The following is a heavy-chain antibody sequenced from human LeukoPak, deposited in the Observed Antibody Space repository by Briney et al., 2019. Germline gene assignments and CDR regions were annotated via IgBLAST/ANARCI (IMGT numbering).Heavy chain of an antibody. CDR1: VYTFTNYG. Sequence: ASVKVSCKASVYTFTNYGISWVHQAPGQGLKGMGWISPYNGNTYYAQKFQGRVTMTTDTSTTTVYMELRSLRSDDTAVYYCARDLDIVVVAAALRHYGLDVWGQGTTVTVSS. V-gene: IGHV1-18*01. CDR2: ISPYNGNT. D-gene: IGHD2-2*02. CDR3: ARDLDIVVVAAALRHYGLDV. J-gene: IGHJ6*02.